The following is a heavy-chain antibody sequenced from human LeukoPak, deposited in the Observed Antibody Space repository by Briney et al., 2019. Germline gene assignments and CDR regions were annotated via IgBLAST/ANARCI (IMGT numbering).Heavy chain of an antibody. CDR1: GFTFSSYW. V-gene: IGHV3-74*01. CDR2: LNSDGSST. CDR3: TRDQGGWGYSYGSDF. Sequence: GGSLRLSCAASGFTFSSYWMHRVRQAPGKGLVWVSRLNSDGSSTSYADSVRGRFTISRDNAKNTLYLQMNSLRAEDTAVYYCTRDQGGWGYSYGSDFWGQGTLVTVSS. D-gene: IGHD5-18*01. J-gene: IGHJ4*02.